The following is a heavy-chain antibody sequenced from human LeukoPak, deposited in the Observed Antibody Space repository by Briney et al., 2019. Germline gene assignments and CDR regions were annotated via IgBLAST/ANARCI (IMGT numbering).Heavy chain of an antibody. CDR2: ISGSGGST. V-gene: IGHV3-23*01. D-gene: IGHD3-22*01. CDR1: GFTFSSYA. Sequence: GGSLRLSCAASGFTFSSYAMSWVRQAPGKGLEWVSAISGSGGSTYYADSVKGRFTTSRDNSKNTLSLQMNSLRVEDTAIYYCTRSGYRHPYHFDSWGQGTLVTVSS. J-gene: IGHJ4*02. CDR3: TRSGYRHPYHFDS.